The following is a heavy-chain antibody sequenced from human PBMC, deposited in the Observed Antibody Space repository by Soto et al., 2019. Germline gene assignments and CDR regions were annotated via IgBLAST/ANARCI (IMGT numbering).Heavy chain of an antibody. CDR2: IIPILGPA. CDR1: GGTFNTFA. V-gene: IGHV1-69*06. Sequence: QVHRVQSGAEVKKPGSSFNVSCKVSGGTFNTFAVSWVRQAPGQGFEWLGGIIPILGPAFYAQKFQGRVTITADKSTSTAYLELTSLTSEDTAVYYCARAAKRYFDYWGQGTLVTVSS. J-gene: IGHJ4*02. CDR3: ARAAKRYFDY.